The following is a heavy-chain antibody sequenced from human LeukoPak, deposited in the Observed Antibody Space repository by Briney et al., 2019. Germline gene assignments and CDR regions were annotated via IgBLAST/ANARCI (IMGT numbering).Heavy chain of an antibody. Sequence: GGSLRLSCAASGFTFSSYAMHWVRQAPGKGLEWVAVISYDGSNKYYADSVKGRFTISRDNSKNTLYLQMNSLRAEDTAVYYCARDLTRHYYMDVWGKGTAVTVSS. CDR2: ISYDGSNK. CDR3: ARDLTRHYYMDV. J-gene: IGHJ6*03. V-gene: IGHV3-30-3*01. CDR1: GFTFSSYA.